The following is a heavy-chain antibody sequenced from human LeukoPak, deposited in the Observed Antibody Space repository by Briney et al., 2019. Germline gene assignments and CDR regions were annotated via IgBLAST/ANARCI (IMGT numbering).Heavy chain of an antibody. J-gene: IGHJ4*02. CDR1: GLTFSSYG. V-gene: IGHV3-33*01. D-gene: IGHD1-26*01. Sequence: GGSLRLSCAASGLTFSSYGIHWVRQAPGKGLEWVAVIWYDGSNEYYADSVKGRFTISRDNSKNTLYFQMSSLRAEDTAVYYCVRVSGVVGATYFDYWGQGTLVTVSS. CDR2: IWYDGSNE. CDR3: VRVSGVVGATYFDY.